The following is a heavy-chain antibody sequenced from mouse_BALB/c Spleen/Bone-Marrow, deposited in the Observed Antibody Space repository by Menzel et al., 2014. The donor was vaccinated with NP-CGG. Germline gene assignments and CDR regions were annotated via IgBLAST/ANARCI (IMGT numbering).Heavy chain of an antibody. CDR2: IDPANGNT. CDR1: GFNIKDTF. D-gene: IGHD2-1*01. J-gene: IGHJ3*01. Sequence: VQLQQSGAELVKPGASVKLSCTGSGFNIKDTFMHWVKQRPEQGLEWIGRIDPANGNTKYDPKFQGKATITADTSSNTAYLQLSSLTSEDTAVYYCARNGNYGAWFAYWGQGTPVTVSA. V-gene: IGHV14-3*02. CDR3: ARNGNYGAWFAY.